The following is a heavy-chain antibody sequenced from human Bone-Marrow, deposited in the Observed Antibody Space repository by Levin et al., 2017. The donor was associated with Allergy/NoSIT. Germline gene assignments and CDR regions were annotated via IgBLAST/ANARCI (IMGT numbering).Heavy chain of an antibody. CDR1: GYSFTSYW. CDR3: ARHSTRRYGSGRGNWFDP. J-gene: IGHJ5*02. CDR2: IDPSDSYT. D-gene: IGHD3-10*01. V-gene: IGHV5-10-1*01. Sequence: GESLKISCKGSGYSFTSYWISWVRQMPGKGLEWMGRIDPSDSYTNYSPSFQGHVTISADKSISTAYLQWSSLKASDTAMYYCARHSTRRYGSGRGNWFDPWGQGTLVTVSS.